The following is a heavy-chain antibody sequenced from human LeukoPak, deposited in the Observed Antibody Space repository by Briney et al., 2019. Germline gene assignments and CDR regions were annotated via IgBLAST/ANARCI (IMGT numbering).Heavy chain of an antibody. CDR2: IYYSGST. D-gene: IGHD1-14*01. V-gene: IGHV4-39*01. CDR1: GGSISSSSYY. Sequence: SETLSLTCTVSGGSISSSSYYWGWIRQPPGKGLEWIGSIYYSGSTYYNPSLKSRVTRSVDTSKNQFSLKLSSVTAADTAVYYCAQFNRYYFDYWGQGTLVTVSS. CDR3: AQFNRYYFDY. J-gene: IGHJ4*02.